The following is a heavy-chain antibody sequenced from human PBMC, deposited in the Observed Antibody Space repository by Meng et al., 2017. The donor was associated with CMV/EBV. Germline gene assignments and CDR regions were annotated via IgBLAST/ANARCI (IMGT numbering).Heavy chain of an antibody. V-gene: IGHV3-53*01. CDR3: SYGGGY. J-gene: IGHJ4*02. Sequence: GESLKTSCAASGFTVSSNYMSWVRPAPGKGLEWVSVIYSGGSTYYADSVKGRFTISRDNSKNTLYLQMNTLRAEDTAVYYCSYGGGYWGQGTLVTVSS. D-gene: IGHD3-10*01. CDR1: GFTVSSNY. CDR2: IYSGGST.